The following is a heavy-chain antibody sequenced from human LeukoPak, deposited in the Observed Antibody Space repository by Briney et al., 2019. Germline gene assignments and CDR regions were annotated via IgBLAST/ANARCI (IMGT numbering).Heavy chain of an antibody. D-gene: IGHD2-2*01. CDR1: GGSISSFY. J-gene: IGHJ3*02. CDR2: IYSSGST. V-gene: IGHV4-59*01. CDR3: ARRVVVVSAAMRNDAFDI. Sequence: PSETLSLTCTVSGGSISSFYWNWIRQPPGKGLEWIGYIYSSGSTNYNPSLKSRVTISLDTSKHQFSLNLSSVTAADTAVYCCARRVVVVSAAMRNDAFDIWGQGTMVTVSS.